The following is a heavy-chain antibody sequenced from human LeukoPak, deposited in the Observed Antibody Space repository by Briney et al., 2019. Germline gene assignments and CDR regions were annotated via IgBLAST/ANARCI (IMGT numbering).Heavy chain of an antibody. D-gene: IGHD2-2*01. V-gene: IGHV3-23*01. CDR3: AKVPCSSTSCYMYYLDY. J-gene: IGHJ4*02. Sequence: QPGGSLRLSCAASGFTFSSYAMSWVRQAPGKGLEWVSAISGSGGSTYYADSVKVRLTISTHNSKNTLSLQMNRLRAEDTDVYSCAKVPCSSTSCYMYYLDYWGQGTLVTVSS. CDR2: ISGSGGST. CDR1: GFTFSSYA.